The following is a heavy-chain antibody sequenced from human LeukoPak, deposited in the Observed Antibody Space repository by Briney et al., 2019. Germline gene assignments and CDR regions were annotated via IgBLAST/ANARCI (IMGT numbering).Heavy chain of an antibody. D-gene: IGHD3-10*01. V-gene: IGHV3-30-3*01. CDR3: AREGPHPYYYGSGSATNAFDI. CDR1: GFTFSSYA. CDR2: ISYDGSNK. Sequence: SGGSLRLSCAASGFTFSSYAMHWVRQAPGKGLEWVAVISYDGSNKYYADSVKGRFTISRDNAKNSLYLQMNSLRAEDTAVYYCAREGPHPYYYGSGSATNAFDIWGQGTMVTVSS. J-gene: IGHJ3*02.